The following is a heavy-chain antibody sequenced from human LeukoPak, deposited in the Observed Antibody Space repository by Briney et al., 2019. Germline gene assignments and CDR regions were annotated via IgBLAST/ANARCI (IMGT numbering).Heavy chain of an antibody. D-gene: IGHD2-2*02. CDR3: ARDLPYCSSTSCYTLFDY. CDR1: GYTCTSYD. V-gene: IGHV1-8*03. CDR2: MNPNSGNT. J-gene: IGHJ4*02. Sequence: GASVKVSCKASGYTCTSYDINWVRQATGQGLEWMGWMNPNSGNTGYAQKFQGRFTITRNTSISTAYMELSSLRSEDTAVYYCARDLPYCSSTSCYTLFDYWGQGTLVTVSS.